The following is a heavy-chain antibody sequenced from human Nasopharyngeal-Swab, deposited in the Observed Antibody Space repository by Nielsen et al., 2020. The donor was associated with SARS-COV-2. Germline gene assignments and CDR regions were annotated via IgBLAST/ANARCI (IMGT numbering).Heavy chain of an antibody. J-gene: IGHJ6*02. Sequence: SETLSLTCTVSGDSISPNYWSWIRQSPGKRLEWIGDISYTGSADYSPSPRTRFTISVGRSKNRFSLELTSVTTADTAVYYCAKWVPFRRCTGRPSFYYFGMDVWGQGTTVTVSS. CDR3: AKWVPFRRCTGRPSFYYFGMDV. V-gene: IGHV4-59*01. CDR1: GDSISPNY. CDR2: ISYTGSA. D-gene: IGHD2-8*02.